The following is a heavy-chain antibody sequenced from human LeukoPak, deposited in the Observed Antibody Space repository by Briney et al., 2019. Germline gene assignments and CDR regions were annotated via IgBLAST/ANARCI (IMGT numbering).Heavy chain of an antibody. Sequence: GESLKISCKGSGYSVSTYWIGWVRQMPGEGLEWMGIIYPGDSDTRYSPSCQGQVTISADKSISAAYLQWSSLKASDTAMYYCARLNDYDSSGYYYVADYWGQGTLVTVSS. J-gene: IGHJ4*02. CDR3: ARLNDYDSSGYYYVADY. D-gene: IGHD3-22*01. CDR2: IYPGDSDT. V-gene: IGHV5-51*01. CDR1: GYSVSTYW.